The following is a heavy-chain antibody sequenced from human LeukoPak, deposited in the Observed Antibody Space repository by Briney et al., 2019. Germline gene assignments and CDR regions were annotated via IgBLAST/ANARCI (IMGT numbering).Heavy chain of an antibody. CDR1: GYTFTSYY. D-gene: IGHD6-19*01. J-gene: IGHJ4*02. V-gene: IGHV1-46*01. Sequence: ASVKVSCKASGYTFTSYYMHWVRQAPGQGLEWMGIINPSGGSTSYAQKFQGRVSMTRDTSTSTVYMELSSLRSGDTAVYYCARGTDSSGWSNRWYYWGQGTRVTVSS. CDR3: ARGTDSSGWSNRWYY. CDR2: INPSGGST.